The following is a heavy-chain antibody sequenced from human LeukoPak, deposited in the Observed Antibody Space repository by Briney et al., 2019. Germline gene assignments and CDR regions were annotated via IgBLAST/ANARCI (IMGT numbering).Heavy chain of an antibody. V-gene: IGHV4-39*07. CDR3: ARDYYDLYRSDPQGYFDC. Sequence: SETLSLTCTVSGGSISSSSYYWGWIRQPPGKGLEWIGSVYYSGSTYYNPSLKSRVTISVDTSKNQFSLKLSSVTAADTAVYYCARDYYDLYRSDPQGYFDCWGQGTLVTVSS. CDR1: GGSISSSSYY. D-gene: IGHD2/OR15-2a*01. CDR2: VYYSGST. J-gene: IGHJ4*02.